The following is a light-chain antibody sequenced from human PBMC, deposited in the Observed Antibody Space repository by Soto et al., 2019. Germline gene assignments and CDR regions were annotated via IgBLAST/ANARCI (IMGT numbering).Light chain of an antibody. CDR2: ITS. J-gene: IGKJ4*01. CDR3: QQLRSYPLS. CDR1: QGISDY. V-gene: IGKV1-9*01. Sequence: DIQLTQSPSFLSASVGDRVTITCRASQGISDYLAWYQQEPGKAPKVLIYITSTLQSGVPPRFSGSGSGTEFTLTISSLQPEDSATYYCQQLRSYPLSFGGGTKVEI.